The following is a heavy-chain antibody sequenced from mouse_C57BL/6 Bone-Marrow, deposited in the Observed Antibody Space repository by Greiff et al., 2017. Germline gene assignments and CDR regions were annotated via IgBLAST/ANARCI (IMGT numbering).Heavy chain of an antibody. CDR1: GYTFTDYY. V-gene: IGHV1-75*01. J-gene: IGHJ3*01. CDR2: IFPGSGST. Sequence: VQLQESGPELVKPGASVKISCKASGYTFTDYYLNWVKQRPGQRLEWIGWIFPGSGSTYYNEQFKGKATLTLDTSSLTSYMLLTSLTSEDSAVYFCPRAAYWGQGTLVTVSA. CDR3: PRAAY.